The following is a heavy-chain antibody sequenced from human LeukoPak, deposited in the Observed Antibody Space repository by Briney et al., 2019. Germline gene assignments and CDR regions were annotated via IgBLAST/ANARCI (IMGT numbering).Heavy chain of an antibody. CDR1: GVSINNYY. D-gene: IGHD5-12*01. J-gene: IGHJ3*02. CDR3: ARSRGYSGYAYDAFDI. Sequence: SETLSLTCSVSGVSINNYYWSWIREPPGRGLEWIGYVYYSGSTNYNPSLKSRVTISVDTPKNQFSLKLSSVTAADTAVYYCARSRGYSGYAYDAFDIWGQGTMVTVSS. CDR2: VYYSGST. V-gene: IGHV4-59*01.